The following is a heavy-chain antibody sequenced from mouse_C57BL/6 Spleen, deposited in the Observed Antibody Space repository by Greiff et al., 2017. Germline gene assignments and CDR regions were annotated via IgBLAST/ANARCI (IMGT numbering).Heavy chain of an antibody. D-gene: IGHD2-2*01. CDR3: TRLGGYDGYYYAMDY. CDR1: GYTFTSYW. J-gene: IGHJ4*01. V-gene: IGHV1-5*01. CDR2: IYPGNSDT. Sequence: EVQRVESGTVLARPGASVKMSCKTSGYTFTSYWMHWVKQRPGQGLEWIGAIYPGNSDTSYNQKFKGKAKLTAVTSASTAYMEISSLTNEDSAVYYCTRLGGYDGYYYAMDYWGQGTSVTVSS.